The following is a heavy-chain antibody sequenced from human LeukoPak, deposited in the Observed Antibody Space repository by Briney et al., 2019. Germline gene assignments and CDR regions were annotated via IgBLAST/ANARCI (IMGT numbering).Heavy chain of an antibody. Sequence: PSETLSLTCTVSGGSISSYYWSWIRQPPGKGLEWIGYIYYSGSTNYNPSLKSRVTISVDTSKNQFSLKLSSVTAADTAVYYCARAPPTIAVAGSAFDIWGQGTMVTVSS. CDR1: GGSISSYY. J-gene: IGHJ3*02. CDR3: ARAPPTIAVAGSAFDI. D-gene: IGHD6-19*01. CDR2: IYYSGST. V-gene: IGHV4-59*12.